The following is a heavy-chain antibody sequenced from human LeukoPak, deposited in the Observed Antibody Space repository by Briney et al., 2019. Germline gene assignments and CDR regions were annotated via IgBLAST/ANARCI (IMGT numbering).Heavy chain of an antibody. Sequence: SETLSLTCTVSGGSISSYYWSWIREPPGKGLEWIGYIYYSGSTNYNPSLKSRVTISVDTSKNQFSLKLSSVTAADTAVYYCARDQGDCTNGVCYSFDYWGQGTLVTVSS. CDR2: IYYSGST. V-gene: IGHV4-59*01. CDR3: ARDQGDCTNGVCYSFDY. CDR1: GGSISSYY. D-gene: IGHD2-8*01. J-gene: IGHJ4*02.